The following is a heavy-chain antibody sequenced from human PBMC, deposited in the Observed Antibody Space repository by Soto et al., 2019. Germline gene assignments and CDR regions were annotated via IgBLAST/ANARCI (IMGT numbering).Heavy chain of an antibody. Sequence: SLTCTVSGGSISSYYWSWIRQPPGKGLEWIGYIYYSGSTNYNPSLKSRVTISVDTSKNQFSLKLSSVTAADTAVYYCARSLTVTMYYFDYWGQGTLVTVSS. CDR2: IYYSGST. J-gene: IGHJ4*02. CDR1: GGSISSYY. D-gene: IGHD4-17*01. CDR3: ARSLTVTMYYFDY. V-gene: IGHV4-59*01.